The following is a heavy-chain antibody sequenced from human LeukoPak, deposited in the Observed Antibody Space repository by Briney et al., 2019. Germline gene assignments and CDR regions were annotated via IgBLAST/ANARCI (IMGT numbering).Heavy chain of an antibody. J-gene: IGHJ4*02. CDR3: ATANNWNYALGY. Sequence: ASVKVSCKASGYTFTSYGISWVRQAPGQGLEWMGWIITYNGNTNYAQKLQGRVTMTTDTSTRTAYMELRSLRSDDTAMYYCATANNWNYALGYWGQGTLVTVSS. D-gene: IGHD1-7*01. CDR1: GYTFTSYG. V-gene: IGHV1-18*01. CDR2: IITYNGNT.